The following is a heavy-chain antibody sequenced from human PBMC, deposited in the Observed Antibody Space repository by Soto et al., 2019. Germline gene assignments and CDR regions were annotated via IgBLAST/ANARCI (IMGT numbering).Heavy chain of an antibody. CDR1: GGTFSSYA. CDR3: AGEGYGGNLGSFDC. D-gene: IGHD4-17*01. CDR2: IIPIFGTA. J-gene: IGHJ4*02. V-gene: IGHV1-69*13. Sequence: SVKVSCKASGGTFSSYAISWVRQAPGQGLEWMGGIIPIFGTANYAQKFQGRVTITADESTSTAYMELSSLRSEDTAVCYCAGEGYGGNLGSFDCWGQGTLVTVSS.